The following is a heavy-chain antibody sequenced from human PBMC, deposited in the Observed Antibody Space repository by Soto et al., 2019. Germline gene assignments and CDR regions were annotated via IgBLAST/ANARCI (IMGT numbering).Heavy chain of an antibody. CDR1: GYTFTSYG. CDR3: ARDRFNSYYYDSSGYPPDY. CDR2: ISAYNGNT. J-gene: IGHJ4*02. Sequence: ASVKVSCKASGYTFTSYGISWVRQAPGQGLEWMGWISAYNGNTNYAQKLQGRVTVTTDTSTSTAYMELRSLRSDDTAVYYCARDRFNSYYYDSSGYPPDYWGQGTLVTVSS. V-gene: IGHV1-18*04. D-gene: IGHD3-22*01.